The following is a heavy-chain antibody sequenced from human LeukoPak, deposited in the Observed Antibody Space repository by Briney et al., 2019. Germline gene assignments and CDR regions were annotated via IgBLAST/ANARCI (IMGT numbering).Heavy chain of an antibody. CDR1: GGSISSYY. J-gene: IGHJ6*02. D-gene: IGHD6-13*01. CDR3: ARDTGIAAAASGYYYYGMDV. V-gene: IGHV4-59*01. Sequence: SETLSLTCTVSGGSISSYYWSWIRQPPGKGLEWIGYIYYSGSTNYNPSLKSRVTMSSDTSKNQISLKLSSVTAADTAVYYCARDTGIAAAASGYYYYGMDVWGQGTTVTVSS. CDR2: IYYSGST.